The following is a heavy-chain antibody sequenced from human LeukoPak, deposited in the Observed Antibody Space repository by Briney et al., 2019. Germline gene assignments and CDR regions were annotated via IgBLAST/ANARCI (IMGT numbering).Heavy chain of an antibody. CDR3: ANRYDFWSGFILN. V-gene: IGHV3-21*04. Sequence: SGGSLRLSCAASGFTFSSYSMNWVRQAPGKGLEWVSSISSSSSYIYYADSVKGRFTISRDNAKNSLYLQMNSLRAEDTAVYYCANRYDFWSGFILNWGQGTLVTVSS. D-gene: IGHD3-3*01. J-gene: IGHJ4*02. CDR2: ISSSSSYI. CDR1: GFTFSSYS.